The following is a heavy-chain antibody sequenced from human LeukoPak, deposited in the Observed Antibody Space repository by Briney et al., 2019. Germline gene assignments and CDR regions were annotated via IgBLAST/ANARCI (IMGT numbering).Heavy chain of an antibody. CDR1: GFTFTNYA. J-gene: IGHJ6*03. D-gene: IGHD6-19*01. V-gene: IGHV3-64*01. Sequence: GGSLRLSCAASGFTFTNYAMHWVRQAPGKGLEYVSAISSNGGSTYYANSVKGRFTISRDNSKNTLYLQMGSLRAEDMAVYYCARGGSSGWYGLYYYYMDVWGKGTTVTVSS. CDR2: ISSNGGST. CDR3: ARGGSSGWYGLYYYYMDV.